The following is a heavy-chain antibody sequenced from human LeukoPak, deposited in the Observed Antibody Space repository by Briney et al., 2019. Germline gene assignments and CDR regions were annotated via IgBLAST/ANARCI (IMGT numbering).Heavy chain of an antibody. CDR3: ASLWGISGIGRAMVDY. V-gene: IGHV4-59*01. CDR2: IYNSGGT. Sequence: PSETLSLTCTVSGGSITSSFYWSWIRQSPGKGLEWIGYIYNSGGTKYNPSLKSRLTISVDTSKNQFSLNLSSVTAADTAVYYCASLWGISGIGRAMVDYWGQGTLVTVSS. J-gene: IGHJ4*02. D-gene: IGHD1-26*01. CDR1: GGSITSSFY.